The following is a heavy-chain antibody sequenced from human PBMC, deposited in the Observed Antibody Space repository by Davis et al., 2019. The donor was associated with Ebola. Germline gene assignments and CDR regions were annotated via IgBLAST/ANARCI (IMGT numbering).Heavy chain of an antibody. J-gene: IGHJ6*02. D-gene: IGHD1-1*01. CDR1: GFTFSDYY. CDR2: ISTYGTTI. V-gene: IGHV3-11*01. Sequence: PGGSLRPSCAASGFTFSDYYMSWIRQAPGKGLEWLSYISTYGTTIYYGDSVKGRFTISRDNAKNSLYLKMHSLRPEDTAVYYCARGERRYYDYNGMDVWGQGTTVTVSS. CDR3: ARGERRYYDYNGMDV.